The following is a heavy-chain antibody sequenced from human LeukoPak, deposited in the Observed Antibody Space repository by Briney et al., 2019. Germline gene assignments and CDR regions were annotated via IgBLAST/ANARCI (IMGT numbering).Heavy chain of an antibody. J-gene: IGHJ4*02. CDR2: INPDGSKK. V-gene: IGHV3-74*01. CDR1: GFTFSDHW. D-gene: IGHD3-16*01. CDR3: TRSLLGGADH. Sequence: GGSLRLSCAASGFTFSDHWMHWVRQAPGEGLVWVSRINPDGSKKNYADSVKGRFSISRDNAKNTLYLEMNSLRAEDTAVYYCTRSLLGGADHWGQGTLVTVSS.